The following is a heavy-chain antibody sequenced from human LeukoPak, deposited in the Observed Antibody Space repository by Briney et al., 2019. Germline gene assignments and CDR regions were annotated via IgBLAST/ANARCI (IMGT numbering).Heavy chain of an antibody. CDR3: AREGQEAYYYDY. J-gene: IGHJ4*02. CDR2: INPNSGGT. Sequence: ASVKVSCKASGYTFTSYYMHWVRQAPGQGLEWMGWINPNSGGTNYAQKFQGRVTMTRDTSISTAYMELSRLRSDDTAVYYCAREGQEAYYYDYWGQGTLVTVSS. CDR1: GYTFTSYY. V-gene: IGHV1-2*02.